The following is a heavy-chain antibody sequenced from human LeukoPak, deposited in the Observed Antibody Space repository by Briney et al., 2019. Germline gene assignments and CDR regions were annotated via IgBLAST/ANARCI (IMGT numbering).Heavy chain of an antibody. Sequence: GASVKVSCKASGYTFTSYGISWVRQAPGQGLEWMGWISAYNGNTNYAQKLQGRVTMTTDTSTSTAYMELRSLRSDDTAVYYCARSTGHIVVVTATDYWGQGTLATVSS. J-gene: IGHJ4*02. CDR1: GYTFTSYG. CDR2: ISAYNGNT. CDR3: ARSTGHIVVVTATDY. D-gene: IGHD2-21*02. V-gene: IGHV1-18*01.